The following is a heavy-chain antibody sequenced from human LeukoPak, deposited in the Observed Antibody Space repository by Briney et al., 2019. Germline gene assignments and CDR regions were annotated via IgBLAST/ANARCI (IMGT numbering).Heavy chain of an antibody. CDR1: GVSISSSNSY. CDR3: ARVDWLNWYFGL. V-gene: IGHV4-39*01. CDR2: IYYSGNT. J-gene: IGHJ2*01. Sequence: WETLSLTCTVSGVSISSSNSYWGWIRQPPGKGLEWIGSIYYSGNTYYNASLKSQVSISVDTSKNQFSLKLSSVTAADTAVYYCARVDWLNWYFGLWGRGSLVTVSS. D-gene: IGHD3-9*01.